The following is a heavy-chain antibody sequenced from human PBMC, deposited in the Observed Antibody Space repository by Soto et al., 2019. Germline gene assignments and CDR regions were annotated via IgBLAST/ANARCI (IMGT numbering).Heavy chain of an antibody. CDR3: ARDREFCSAGTCYMFEN. CDR2: INPSGGST. D-gene: IGHD2-15*01. CDR1: GYTFTSYD. J-gene: IGHJ4*02. Sequence: AASLKVSCKASGYTFTSYDMHWVRQAPGQGLEWMGIINPSGGSTSYAQRFQGRVTMTSDTSTSTVDMELSSLTSGDTAVYYCARDREFCSAGTCYMFENWGQGTLVTVSS. V-gene: IGHV1-46*01.